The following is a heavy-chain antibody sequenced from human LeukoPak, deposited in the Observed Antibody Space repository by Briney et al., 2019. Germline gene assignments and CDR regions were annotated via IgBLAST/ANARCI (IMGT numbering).Heavy chain of an antibody. CDR1: GFIVSDNY. Sequence: GGSLRLSCAASGFIVSDNYMNWARQAPGKGLEWVSVISSGGTTNYADSVKGRFTISRDHSKNTLPLQMNSLTVGDTAVYYCAGGYVPGGFDVWGQGTTVIVSS. CDR3: AGGYVPGGFDV. J-gene: IGHJ3*01. CDR2: ISSGGTT. D-gene: IGHD3-16*01. V-gene: IGHV3-66*01.